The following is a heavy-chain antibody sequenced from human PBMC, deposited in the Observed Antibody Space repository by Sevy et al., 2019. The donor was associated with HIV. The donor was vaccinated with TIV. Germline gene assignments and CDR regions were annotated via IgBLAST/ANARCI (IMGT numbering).Heavy chain of an antibody. J-gene: IGHJ5*01. V-gene: IGHV3-7*01. D-gene: IGHD5-18*01. CDR1: GFTFSDSW. CDR3: ARDRAYSALDF. Sequence: GGSLRLSCVASGFTFSDSWMTWVRQAPGKGLERIAFINEYGNRLAYVDSVRVRFSITRENITNSLYLQMNSVRAEDMAVYFCARDRAYSALDFWGHGTLVTVSS. CDR2: INEYGNRL.